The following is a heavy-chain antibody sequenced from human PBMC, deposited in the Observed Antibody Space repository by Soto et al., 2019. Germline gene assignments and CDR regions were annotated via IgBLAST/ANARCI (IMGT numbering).Heavy chain of an antibody. CDR2: IYYSEST. Sequence: SETLSLTCTVSGDAVNSTKYYWSWIRQPPXKGLEWIGYIYYSESTNYNPSLKSRVTLSVDTSKNQFSLQLTSVTAADTAVYFCARDYRGIDYSGNLYYYGLDVWGQGTTVTVSS. CDR1: GDAVNSTKYY. J-gene: IGHJ6*02. D-gene: IGHD3-10*01. V-gene: IGHV4-61*01. CDR3: ARDYRGIDYSGNLYYYGLDV.